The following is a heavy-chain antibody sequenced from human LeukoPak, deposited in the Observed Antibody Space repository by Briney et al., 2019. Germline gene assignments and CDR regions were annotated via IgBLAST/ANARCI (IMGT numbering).Heavy chain of an antibody. CDR3: AKARPQLLSNYYGMDV. V-gene: IGHV3-23*01. CDR1: GFTFSSYA. CDR2: ISGSGGST. Sequence: PGGSLRLSCAASGFTFSSYAMSWVRQAPGKGLEWVSAISGSGGSTYYADSVKGRFTISRDNSKNTLYLQMNSLRAEDTAVYYRAKARPQLLSNYYGMDVWGQGTTVTVSS. D-gene: IGHD2-2*01. J-gene: IGHJ6*02.